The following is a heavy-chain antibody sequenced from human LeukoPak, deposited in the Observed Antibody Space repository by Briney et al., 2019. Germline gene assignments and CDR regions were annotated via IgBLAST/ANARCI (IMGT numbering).Heavy chain of an antibody. Sequence: SETLSLTCTVSGYSISSGYYWGWIPQPPGKGLEWIGNIYHSGSTYYNPSLKSRVTISLDKSKNQFSLRLSSVTAADTAVYYCASEVAAAGFHRWGQGTLVTVSS. CDR2: IYHSGST. D-gene: IGHD6-13*01. V-gene: IGHV4-38-2*02. CDR3: ASEVAAAGFHR. J-gene: IGHJ4*02. CDR1: GYSISSGYY.